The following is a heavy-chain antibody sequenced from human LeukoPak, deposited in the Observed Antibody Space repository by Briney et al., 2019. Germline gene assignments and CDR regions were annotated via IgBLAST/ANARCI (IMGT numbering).Heavy chain of an antibody. CDR1: GGSFSGYY. V-gene: IGHV4-34*12. J-gene: IGHJ6*03. D-gene: IGHD6-19*01. Sequence: KPSETLSLTCAVYGGSFSGYYWSWIRQPPGRGLEWIGNIFYSGSTYYSPSLRSRVTISLDTSRNQFSLKLNSVTAADTAVYYCARVSPPSSSGWYNPVRYYYYYYMDVRGKGTTVTISS. CDR3: ARVSPPSSSGWYNPVRYYYYYYMDV. CDR2: IFYSGST.